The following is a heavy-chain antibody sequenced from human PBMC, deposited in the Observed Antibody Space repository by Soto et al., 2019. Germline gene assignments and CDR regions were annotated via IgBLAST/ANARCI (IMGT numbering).Heavy chain of an antibody. CDR2: ISGSGGST. Sequence: GGSLRLSCAASGFTFSSYAMSWVRQAPGKGLEWVSAISGSGGSTYYADSVKGRFTISRDNSKNTLYLQMNSLRAEDTAVYYCAKDSHSSSSCPVDYWGHGTLVTVSS. V-gene: IGHV3-23*01. CDR3: AKDSHSSSSCPVDY. D-gene: IGHD6-6*01. J-gene: IGHJ4*01. CDR1: GFTFSSYA.